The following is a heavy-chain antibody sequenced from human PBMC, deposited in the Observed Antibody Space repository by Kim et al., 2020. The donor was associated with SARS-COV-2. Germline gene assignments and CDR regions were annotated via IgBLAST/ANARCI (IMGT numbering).Heavy chain of an antibody. D-gene: IGHD6-19*01. CDR3: ARGSAVAEFDP. Sequence: SETLSLTCAVYGGSFSGYYWSWIRQPPGKGLEWIGEINHSGSTNYNPSLKSRVTISVDTSKNQFSLKLSPVTAADTAVYYCARGSAVAEFDPWGQGTVVT. CDR2: INHSGST. CDR1: GGSFSGYY. V-gene: IGHV4-34*01. J-gene: IGHJ5*02.